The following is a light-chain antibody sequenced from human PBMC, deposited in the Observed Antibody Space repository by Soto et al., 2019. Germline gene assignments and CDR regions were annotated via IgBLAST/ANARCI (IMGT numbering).Light chain of an antibody. V-gene: IGKV1-39*01. J-gene: IGKJ5*01. CDR3: QQSYSTFIT. CDR1: QSISSY. CDR2: AAS. Sequence: IRMTQSPSSLSASVGDRVTITCRASQSISSYLNWYQQKPGRAPKLLIYAASSLQSGVPSRFSGSGSGTDFTLTISSLQPEDFATYYCQQSYSTFITFGQGTRLENK.